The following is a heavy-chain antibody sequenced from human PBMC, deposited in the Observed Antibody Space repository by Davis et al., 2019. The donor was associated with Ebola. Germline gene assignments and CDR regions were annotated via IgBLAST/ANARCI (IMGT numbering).Heavy chain of an antibody. CDR3: ASSYSGYSSVSFDY. Sequence: ASVKVSCKASGGTFSSYAISWVRQAPGQGLEWMGWISAYNGNTNYAQKLQGRVTMTTDTSTSTAYMELRSLRSDDTAVYYCASSYSGYSSVSFDYWGQGTLVTVSS. J-gene: IGHJ4*02. D-gene: IGHD6-25*01. CDR1: GGTFSSYA. CDR2: ISAYNGNT. V-gene: IGHV1-18*01.